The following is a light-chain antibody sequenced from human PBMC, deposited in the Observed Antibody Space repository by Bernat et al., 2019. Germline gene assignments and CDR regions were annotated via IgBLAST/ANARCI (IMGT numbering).Light chain of an antibody. CDR3: QQYNNWPPWT. J-gene: IGKJ1*01. CDR1: QSVSSN. CDR2: GAS. Sequence: EIVMTQSPATLSVSPGERATLPCRASQSVSSNLAWYHQKPGQAPRLLIYGASTRATGIPARFSGSGSGTEFTPTISSLQSEDFAVYYCQQYNNWPPWTFGQGTKVEIK. V-gene: IGKV3-15*01.